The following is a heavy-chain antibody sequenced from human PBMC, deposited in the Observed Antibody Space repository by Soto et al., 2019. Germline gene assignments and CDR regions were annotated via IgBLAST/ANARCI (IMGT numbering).Heavy chain of an antibody. Sequence: QVQLQESGPGLVKPSETLSLTCTVSGGSISSYYWSWIRQPAGKGLEWIGRIYTSGSTNYNPSLKSRVTTSVDTSKNQFSLKLSSVTAADTAVYYCASSMVGATKYYFDYWGQGTLVTVSS. CDR3: ASSMVGATKYYFDY. CDR1: GGSISSYY. CDR2: IYTSGST. V-gene: IGHV4-4*07. D-gene: IGHD1-26*01. J-gene: IGHJ4*02.